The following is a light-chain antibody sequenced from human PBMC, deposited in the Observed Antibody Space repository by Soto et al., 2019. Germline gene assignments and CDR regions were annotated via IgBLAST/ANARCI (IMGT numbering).Light chain of an antibody. CDR2: GAS. CDR1: QSVSSSY. V-gene: IGKV3-20*01. J-gene: IGKJ1*01. CDR3: QQYGSSWT. Sequence: EVVLTQSPGTLSWTPGEGATLSYRASQSVSSSYLAWYQQKPGQAPRLLIYGASSRATGIPDRFSGSGSGTDFTLTISRLEPEDFAVYYCQQYGSSWTFGQGTKVE.